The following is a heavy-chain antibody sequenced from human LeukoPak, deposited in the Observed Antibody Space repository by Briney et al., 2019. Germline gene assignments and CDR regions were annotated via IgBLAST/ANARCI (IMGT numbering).Heavy chain of an antibody. CDR1: GFTFSSYW. V-gene: IGHV3-7*01. Sequence: AGGSLRLSCAASGFTFSSYWMSWVRQAPGMGLEWVANIKQDGSEKYYVDSVKGRFTISRDNAQNSLYLQMNSLRAEDTAVYYCARLASQSYYDFWSGYYTGNHFDFWAREPWSPSPQ. D-gene: IGHD3-3*01. CDR2: IKQDGSEK. CDR3: ARLASQSYYDFWSGYYTGNHFDF. J-gene: IGHJ4*02.